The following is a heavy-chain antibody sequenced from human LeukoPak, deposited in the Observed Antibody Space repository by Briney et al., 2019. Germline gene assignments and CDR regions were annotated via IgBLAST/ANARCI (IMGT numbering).Heavy chain of an antibody. D-gene: IGHD3-16*01. V-gene: IGHV1-18*01. CDR1: GFTFTSYG. CDR2: ISAYNGNT. J-gene: IGHJ4*02. Sequence: ASVKVSCKAVGFTFTSYGVSWVRQAPGQGLEWMGSISAYNGNTHFAQKLQDRVTLTTDTSTSTAYMGLRSLTSDDTAVYFCARDTKTTTMAGGNDYWGQGTLVTVSS. CDR3: ARDTKTTTMAGGNDY.